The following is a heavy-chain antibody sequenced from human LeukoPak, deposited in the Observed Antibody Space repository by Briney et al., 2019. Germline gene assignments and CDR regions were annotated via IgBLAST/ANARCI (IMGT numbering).Heavy chain of an antibody. CDR3: ARVRGQWLVLDY. V-gene: IGHV4-59*01. CDR1: GGSISSYY. Sequence: SETLSLTCTVSGGSISSYYWSWVRQPPGKGLEWVGYIYYSGSTNYNPSLKSRVTISVDTSKNQFSLKLSAVTAADTAVYYCARVRGQWLVLDYWGQGTLVTASS. J-gene: IGHJ4*02. D-gene: IGHD6-19*01. CDR2: IYYSGST.